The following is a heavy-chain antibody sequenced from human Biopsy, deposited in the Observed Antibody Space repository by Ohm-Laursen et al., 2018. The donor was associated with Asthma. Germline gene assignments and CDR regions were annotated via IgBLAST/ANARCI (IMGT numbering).Heavy chain of an antibody. J-gene: IGHJ6*02. CDR3: ARGYSGSDRIVYYYSGLEV. CDR2: LIPALGTP. CDR1: GDSFSNYA. D-gene: IGHD5-12*01. Sequence: SSVKVSCKAPGDSFSNYAISWVRQAPGQGLEWMGGLIPALGTPDHAQMFEGRVTITADESTSTAYMELSSLSSEDTAVYYCARGYSGSDRIVYYYSGLEVWGQGTMVTVSS. V-gene: IGHV1-69*01.